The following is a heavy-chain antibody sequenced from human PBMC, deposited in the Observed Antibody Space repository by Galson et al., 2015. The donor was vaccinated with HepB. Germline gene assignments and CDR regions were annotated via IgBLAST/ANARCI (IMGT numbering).Heavy chain of an antibody. CDR2: IDPSDSYT. D-gene: IGHD2-15*01. J-gene: IGHJ4*02. V-gene: IGHV5-10-1*01. CDR1: GYSFTSYW. CDR3: ARQVRGYCSGGSCYSGDC. Sequence: QSGAEVKKPGESLRISCKGSGYSFTSYWISWVRQMPGKGLQWMGRIDPSDSYTNYSPSFQGHVTISADKSISTAYLQWSSLKASDTAMYYCARQVRGYCSGGSCYSGDCWGQGTLVTVSS.